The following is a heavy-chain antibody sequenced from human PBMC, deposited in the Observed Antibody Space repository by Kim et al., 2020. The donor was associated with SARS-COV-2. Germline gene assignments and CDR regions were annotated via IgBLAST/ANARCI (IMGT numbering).Heavy chain of an antibody. Sequence: GGSLRLSCAASGFTFDDYAMHWVRQAPGKGLEWVSLISGDGGSTYYADSVKGRFTISRDNSKNSLYLQMNSLRTEDTALYYCARTKQVGGRRGLYYYYGMDVWGQGTTVTVSS. J-gene: IGHJ6*02. CDR1: GFTFDDYA. CDR2: ISGDGGST. CDR3: ARTKQVGGRRGLYYYYGMDV. V-gene: IGHV3-43*02. D-gene: IGHD1-1*01.